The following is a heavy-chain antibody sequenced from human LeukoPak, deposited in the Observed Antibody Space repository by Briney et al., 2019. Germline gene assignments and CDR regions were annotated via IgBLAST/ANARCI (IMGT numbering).Heavy chain of an antibody. D-gene: IGHD3-22*01. CDR1: GLTFSIFS. CDR2: IKEDGSEK. J-gene: IGHJ4*02. V-gene: IGHV3-7*01. Sequence: GGSLRLSCAASGLTFSIFSMTWVRQAPGKGLEWVANIKEDGSEKYYVDSVKGRFTISRDNAKNSLYLQMNSLRAEDTAVYYCARDRYYYDSSGYPDYWGQGTLVTVSS. CDR3: ARDRYYYDSSGYPDY.